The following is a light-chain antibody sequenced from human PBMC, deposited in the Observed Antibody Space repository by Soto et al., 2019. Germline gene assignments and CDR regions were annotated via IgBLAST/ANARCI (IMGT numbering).Light chain of an antibody. V-gene: IGKV3-20*01. CDR2: GAS. J-gene: IGKJ1*01. CDR1: QSVTSSY. Sequence: EIVLTQSPGTLSLSPGERATLSCRASQSVTSSYLAWYQQKPGQAPSPLIYGASSRANGIPDRFTGGGSGTDFTLTISRLEPEDCAVYYCQHYGSSLSWTFGQGTKVEIK. CDR3: QHYGSSLSWT.